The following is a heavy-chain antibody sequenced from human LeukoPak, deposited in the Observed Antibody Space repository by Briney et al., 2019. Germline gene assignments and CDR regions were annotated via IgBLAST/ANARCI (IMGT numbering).Heavy chain of an antibody. J-gene: IGHJ4*02. CDR2: MYYAGST. D-gene: IGHD5-12*01. Sequence: SEXLSLTCNVSGGSISTTSYYWGWIRQSPGKGLEWIASMYYAGSTYYNPSLKSRVTISIDTSKNQVSMNLTSVTAADTAVYYCASRPPVSGYVVSWGQGTLVTVSS. V-gene: IGHV4-39*01. CDR3: ASRPPVSGYVVS. CDR1: GGSISTTSYY.